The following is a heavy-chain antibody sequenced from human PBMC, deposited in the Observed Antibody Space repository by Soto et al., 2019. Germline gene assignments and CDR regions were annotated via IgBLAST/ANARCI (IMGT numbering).Heavy chain of an antibody. D-gene: IGHD1-26*01. CDR2: INYSGST. J-gene: IGHJ4*02. CDR3: ARTSGTALLHY. CDR1: GGSFSGYY. Sequence: TSETLSLTCAVYGGSFSGYYWSWIRQPPGKGMEWIGEINYSGSTNYNPSLKSRVTMSVDTSKNQFSLKLSSVTAADTAVYYCARTSGTALLHYWGQGTLVTVSS. V-gene: IGHV4-34*01.